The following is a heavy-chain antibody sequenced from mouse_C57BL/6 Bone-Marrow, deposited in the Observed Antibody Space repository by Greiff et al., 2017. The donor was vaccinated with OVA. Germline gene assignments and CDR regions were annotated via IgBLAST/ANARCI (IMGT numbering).Heavy chain of an antibody. J-gene: IGHJ1*03. D-gene: IGHD1-1*01. V-gene: IGHV14-4*01. CDR3: TTPLCYGSSYRYFDV. Sequence: VQLQQSGAELVRPGASVRLSCPASGFNIKDDYRPGVKQRPEQGREWIGWIDPENGDTEYASKFQGKATITADTSSNTAYLQLSSLTSEDTAVYYCTTPLCYGSSYRYFDVWGTGTTVTVSS. CDR2: IDPENGDT. CDR1: GFNIKDDY.